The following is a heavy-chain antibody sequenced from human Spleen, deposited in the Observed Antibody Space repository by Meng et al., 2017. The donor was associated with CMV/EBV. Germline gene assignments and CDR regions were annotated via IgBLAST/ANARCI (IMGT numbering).Heavy chain of an antibody. CDR3: ARDRGYCSGTSCPGDAFDI. CDR1: GGSVSSGSYY. Sequence: ESLKISCTVSGGSVSSGSYYWSWIRQPPGKGLEWIGYIYYSGSTNYNPSLKSRMTISVDSSKNQFSLKLSSVTAADTAVYYCARDRGYCSGTSCPGDAFDIWGQGTIV. V-gene: IGHV4-61*01. CDR2: IYYSGST. J-gene: IGHJ3*02. D-gene: IGHD2-2*01.